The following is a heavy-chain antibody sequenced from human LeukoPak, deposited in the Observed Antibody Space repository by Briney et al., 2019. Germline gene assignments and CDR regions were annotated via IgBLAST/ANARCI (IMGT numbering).Heavy chain of an antibody. Sequence: SETLSLTCVVSGYSINNGYYWGWIRQTPGKGLEWIGSMYYNRDTYYNPSLSSRVIMSIDTSKNVFSLKLNSVTAADTAVYYCAKTFYYYDSSVYFDVFDIWGKGKMVAVFS. CDR2: MYYNRDT. D-gene: IGHD3-22*01. CDR1: GYSINNGYY. V-gene: IGHV4-38-2*01. CDR3: AKTFYYYDSSVYFDVFDI. J-gene: IGHJ3*02.